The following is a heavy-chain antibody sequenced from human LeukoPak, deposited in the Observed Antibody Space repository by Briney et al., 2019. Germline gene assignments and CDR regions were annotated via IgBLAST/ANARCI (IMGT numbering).Heavy chain of an antibody. J-gene: IGHJ4*02. Sequence: GGSLRLSCEASGFTFSSYGIHWVRQAPDKGLEWVAVVSYDGSDKYYADSVKGRFTISRDNAKNTLYLQMSSLRAEDTAMYYCVPEEKYSSGWFYFDSWGLGTLVTVSS. D-gene: IGHD6-19*01. CDR2: VSYDGSDK. V-gene: IGHV3-30*03. CDR3: VPEEKYSSGWFYFDS. CDR1: GFTFSSYG.